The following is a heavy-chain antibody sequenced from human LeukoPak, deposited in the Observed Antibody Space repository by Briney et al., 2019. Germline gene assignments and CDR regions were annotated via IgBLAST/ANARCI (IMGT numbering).Heavy chain of an antibody. V-gene: IGHV3-74*01. CDR2: INSDGSST. CDR3: ARAAYSGYPN. J-gene: IGHJ4*02. CDR1: ALTFSDYA. D-gene: IGHD3-22*01. Sequence: LTGGSLRLSCSASALTFSDYAMLWVRQAPGKGLVWVSRINSDGSSTSYADSVKGRFTISRDNAKNTLYLQMNSLRAEDTAVYYCARAAYSGYPNWGQGTLVTVSS.